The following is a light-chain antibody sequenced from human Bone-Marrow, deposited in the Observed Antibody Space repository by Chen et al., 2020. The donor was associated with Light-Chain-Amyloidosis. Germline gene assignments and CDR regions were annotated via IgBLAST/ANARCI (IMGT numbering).Light chain of an antibody. J-gene: IGLJ2*01. V-gene: IGLV3-25*03. Sequence: SYGLTPPPSSAVSPGPTARTPCSGDDLPTKYAYWYQQKPGQAPVLVIHRDTERPSGIAERFSGSSSGTTATLTISGVQAEDEADYHCQSADSSGTYEVIFGGGTKLTVL. CDR3: QSADSSGTYEVI. CDR1: DLPTKY. CDR2: RDT.